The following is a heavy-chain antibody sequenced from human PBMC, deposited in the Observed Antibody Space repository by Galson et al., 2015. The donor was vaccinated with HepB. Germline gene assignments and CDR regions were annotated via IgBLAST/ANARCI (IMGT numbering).Heavy chain of an antibody. V-gene: IGHV4-31*03. D-gene: IGHD2-2*01. Sequence: TLSLTCTVSDASISTADYYWSWIRQHPGKGLEWIGHINYSGSTYFNPSLKSRVSMSIDTSENQFSMKLISVTAADTAIYYCAGAAYCSRTSCLFDPWGQGTLVTVSS. CDR1: DASISTADYY. CDR2: INYSGST. CDR3: AGAAYCSRTSCLFDP. J-gene: IGHJ5*02.